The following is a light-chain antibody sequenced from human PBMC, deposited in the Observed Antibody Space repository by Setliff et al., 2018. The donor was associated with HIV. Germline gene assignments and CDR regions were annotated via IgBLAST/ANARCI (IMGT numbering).Light chain of an antibody. CDR2: EGT. CDR3: CSYAGTTTVV. J-gene: IGLJ1*01. Sequence: QSVLAQPASVSGSPGQSITISCTGTSSGVGSYNLVSWYQQHPGNAPKLMIYEGTKRPSGVSNRISGSKSGNTASLTISGLQAADEADYYCCSYAGTTTVVFGTGTKATVL. CDR1: SSGVGSYNL. V-gene: IGLV2-23*01.